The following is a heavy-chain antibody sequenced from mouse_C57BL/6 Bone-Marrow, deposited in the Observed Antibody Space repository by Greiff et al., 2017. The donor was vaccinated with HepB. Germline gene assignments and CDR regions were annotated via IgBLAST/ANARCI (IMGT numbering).Heavy chain of an antibody. CDR2: IWSDGST. V-gene: IGHV2-6*03. CDR1: GFSLTSYG. Sequence: VKLVESGPGLVAPSQSLSITCTVSGFSLTSYGVHWVRQPPGKGLEWLVVIWSDGSTTYNSALKSRLSISKDNSKSQVFLKMNSLQTDDTAMYYCARPLGSSGYEGFAYWGQGTLVTVSA. CDR3: ARPLGSSGYEGFAY. D-gene: IGHD3-2*02. J-gene: IGHJ3*01.